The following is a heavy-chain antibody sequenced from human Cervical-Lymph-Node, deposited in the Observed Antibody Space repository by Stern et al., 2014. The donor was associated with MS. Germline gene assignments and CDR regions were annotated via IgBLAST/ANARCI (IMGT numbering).Heavy chain of an antibody. CDR1: GDNVSNRSAA. D-gene: IGHD5-18*01. V-gene: IGHV6-1*01. CDR2: TYYRSKWYN. J-gene: IGHJ5*02. CDR3: TRVTWKQLLEWFDP. Sequence: QVQLQQSGPGLVKPSQTLSLTCAISGDNVSNRSAAWNWIRQSPSRGLEWLGRTYYRSKWYNDYAESVKSRITINPDTSKNQFSLQLNSVTHEDTAVYYCTRVTWKQLLEWFDPWGQGTLVTVSS.